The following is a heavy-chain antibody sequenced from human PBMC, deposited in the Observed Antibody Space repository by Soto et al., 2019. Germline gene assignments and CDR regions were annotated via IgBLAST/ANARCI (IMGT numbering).Heavy chain of an antibody. Sequence: GGSLRLSCAASGFSFSDYYMSWIRQAPGKGLEWVSYIDFTSNSIYYADSVKGRFTISRDNAKNSLYLQMNSLRAEDTAVYYCARDIEPPGLFFDYWGQARLATVSS. D-gene: IGHD6-13*01. CDR3: ARDIEPPGLFFDY. V-gene: IGHV3-11*01. CDR2: IDFTSNSI. J-gene: IGHJ4*02. CDR1: GFSFSDYY.